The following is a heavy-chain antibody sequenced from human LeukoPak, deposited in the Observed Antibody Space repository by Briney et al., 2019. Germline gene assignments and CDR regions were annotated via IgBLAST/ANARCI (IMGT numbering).Heavy chain of an antibody. J-gene: IGHJ4*02. D-gene: IGHD3-16*01. CDR3: AGQGGYYFDY. V-gene: IGHV3-7*01. CDR2: IKQDGSEK. CDR1: GFTFSGYW. Sequence: GGSLRLSCAASGFTFSGYWMSWVRQAPGKGLEWVANIKQDGSEKYYVDSVKGRFTISRDNAKNSLYLQMNSLRAEDTAVYYCAGQGGYYFDYWGQGTLVTVSS.